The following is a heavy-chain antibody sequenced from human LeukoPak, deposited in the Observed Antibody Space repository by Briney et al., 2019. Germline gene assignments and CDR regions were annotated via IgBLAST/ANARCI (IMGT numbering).Heavy chain of an antibody. V-gene: IGHV3-7*01. CDR3: AKDLGYSYGYDY. J-gene: IGHJ4*02. CDR1: GFTFSDYW. Sequence: GGSLRLSCAASGFTFSDYWMTWVRQAPGKGPEWVAHIKQDGGEKYYVDSVKGRFTISRDNAKNLVYLQMNSLRAEDTAVYYCAKDLGYSYGYDYWGQGTLVTVSS. D-gene: IGHD5-18*01. CDR2: IKQDGGEK.